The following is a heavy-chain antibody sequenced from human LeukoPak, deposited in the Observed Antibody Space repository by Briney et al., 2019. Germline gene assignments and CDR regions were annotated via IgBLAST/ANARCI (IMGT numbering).Heavy chain of an antibody. CDR3: ARDEQLVQGLLDY. J-gene: IGHJ4*02. Sequence: PGGSLRLSCAASGFTFSSYSMNWARQAPGKGLEWVSSISSSSSYIYYADSVKGRFTISRDNAKNSLYLQMNSLRAEDTAVYYCARDEQLVQGLLDYWGQGTLVTVSS. D-gene: IGHD6-6*01. V-gene: IGHV3-21*01. CDR1: GFTFSSYS. CDR2: ISSSSSYI.